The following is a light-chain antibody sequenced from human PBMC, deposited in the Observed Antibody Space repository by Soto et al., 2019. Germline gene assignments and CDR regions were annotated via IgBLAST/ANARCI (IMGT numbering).Light chain of an antibody. Sequence: DFKLTQSPSTLSGSVGDRVTITCRASQTISSWLAWYQQKPVKAPKLLIYKASSLKSGVPSRFSGSRSGKEFTLTISSLLSEDFAVYFCLQVNAWPQTFGQGTKVDI. V-gene: IGKV1-5*03. J-gene: IGKJ1*01. CDR3: LQVNAWPQT. CDR1: QTISSW. CDR2: KAS.